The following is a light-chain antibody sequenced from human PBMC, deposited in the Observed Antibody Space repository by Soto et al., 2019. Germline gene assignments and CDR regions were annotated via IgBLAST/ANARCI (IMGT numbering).Light chain of an antibody. Sequence: IVMPQSPATLSVSPGERATLSCRASQSVSSNVAWYQQKPGQAPRLLIYGASTRATGIPAMFSGSGSGTEFTLTISSLQSEDFAVYYCQQYNIWRITFGQGTRLEIK. J-gene: IGKJ5*01. V-gene: IGKV3-15*01. CDR2: GAS. CDR1: QSVSSN. CDR3: QQYNIWRIT.